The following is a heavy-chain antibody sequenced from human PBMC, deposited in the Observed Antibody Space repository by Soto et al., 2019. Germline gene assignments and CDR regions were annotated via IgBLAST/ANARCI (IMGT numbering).Heavy chain of an antibody. CDR2: INAGNGNT. CDR1: GYTFTIYT. J-gene: IGHJ2*01. Sequence: ASVKVSCKASGYTFTIYTIHWVRQAPGQRLEWMGWINAGNGNTEFSQKFQDRLTVTRDTSASTVYMELSSLRSEDTAVYYCARAAVAATHYQWYFALWGRGTLVTVSS. CDR3: ARAAVAATHYQWYFAL. D-gene: IGHD6-19*01. V-gene: IGHV1-3*01.